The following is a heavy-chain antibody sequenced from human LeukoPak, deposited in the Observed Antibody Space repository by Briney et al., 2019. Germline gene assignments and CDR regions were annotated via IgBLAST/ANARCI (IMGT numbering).Heavy chain of an antibody. Sequence: GESLKISCVASGFTFSSYGMHWVRQAPGKGLEWVAFISSDGSNKYEDSVKGRFTISRDNSKNTLYLQMNSLRAEDTAVYYCDPHDSSSQFWGQGTLVTVSS. CDR1: GFTFSSYG. CDR2: ISSDGSNK. CDR3: DPHDSSSQF. D-gene: IGHD6-6*01. V-gene: IGHV3-30*03. J-gene: IGHJ4*02.